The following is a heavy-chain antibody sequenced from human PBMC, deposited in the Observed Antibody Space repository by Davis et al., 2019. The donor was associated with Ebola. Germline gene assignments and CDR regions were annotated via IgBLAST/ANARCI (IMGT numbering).Heavy chain of an antibody. CDR2: ISYDGSNK. CDR3: AREAPDYYGSGSHDY. J-gene: IGHJ4*02. CDR1: GFTFSSYA. D-gene: IGHD3-10*01. V-gene: IGHV3-30-3*01. Sequence: PGGSLRLSCAASGFTFSSYAMHWVRQAPGKGLEWVAVISYDGSNKYYADSVKGRFTISRDNSKNTLYLQMNSLRAEDTAVYYCAREAPDYYGSGSHDYWGQGTLVTVSS.